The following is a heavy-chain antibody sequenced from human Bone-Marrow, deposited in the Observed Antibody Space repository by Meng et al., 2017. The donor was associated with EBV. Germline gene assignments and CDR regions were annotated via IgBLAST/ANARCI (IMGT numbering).Heavy chain of an antibody. V-gene: IGHV1-69*01. CDR1: GCTFMGDA. CDR2: LIPLSDAP. CDR3: ASESGRGFTPDY. J-gene: IGHJ4*02. D-gene: IGHD3-10*01. Sequence: QVQLVRAGAEVKSPGSSVKACCKTSGCTFMGDAISWVRQGPGQGLEWMGGLIPLSDAPHYAQKFQGRVTITADESTSTPYLDLSGLRAEDTAVYYCASESGRGFTPDYWGQGTLVTVSS.